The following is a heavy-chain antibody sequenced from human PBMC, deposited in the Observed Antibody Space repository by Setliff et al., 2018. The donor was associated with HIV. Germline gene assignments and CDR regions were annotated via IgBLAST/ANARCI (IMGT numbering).Heavy chain of an antibody. CDR1: GYPISIGYY. J-gene: IGHJ6*02. CDR2: IYHSGGT. CDR3: ARDKRASFDGLDV. V-gene: IGHV4-38-2*02. Sequence: KTSETLSLTCAVSGYPISIGYYWGWFRQPPGKGLEWIASIYHSGGTNYNPSLKSRVTISVDTSKDQFALRLSSVTAAGTAVYYCARDKRASFDGLDVWGQGTTVTVSS.